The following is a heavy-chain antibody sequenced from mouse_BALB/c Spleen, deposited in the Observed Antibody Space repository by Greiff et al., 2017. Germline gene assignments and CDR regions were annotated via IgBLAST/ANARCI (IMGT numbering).Heavy chain of an antibody. CDR3: ARLDYGSSPLDY. CDR1: GYAFSSYW. Sequence: QVHVKQSGAELVRPGSSVKISCKASGYAFSSYWMNWVKQRPGQGLEWIGQIYPGDGDTNYNGKFKGKATLTADKSSSTAYMQLSSLTSEDSAVYFCARLDYGSSPLDYWGQGTTLTVSS. CDR2: IYPGDGDT. V-gene: IGHV1-80*01. D-gene: IGHD1-1*01. J-gene: IGHJ2*01.